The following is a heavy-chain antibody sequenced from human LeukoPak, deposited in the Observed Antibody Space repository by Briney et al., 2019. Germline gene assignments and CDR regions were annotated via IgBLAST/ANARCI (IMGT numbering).Heavy chain of an antibody. V-gene: IGHV3-11*01. CDR2: ISSSGSTI. Sequence: GGSLRLSCAASGFTFSDYYMSWIRQAPGKGLEWVSYISSSGSTIYYADSVKGRFTISRDNAKNSLYLQMNSLRAEDTAVYYCARVGSGDYDSSGPDAFDIWGQGTMVTVSS. CDR3: ARVGSGDYDSSGPDAFDI. J-gene: IGHJ3*02. CDR1: GFTFSDYY. D-gene: IGHD3-22*01.